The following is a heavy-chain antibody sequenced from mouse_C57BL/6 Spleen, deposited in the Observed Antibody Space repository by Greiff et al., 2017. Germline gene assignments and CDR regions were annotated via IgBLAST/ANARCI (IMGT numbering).Heavy chain of an antibody. J-gene: IGHJ4*01. CDR3: ARDDYGSSARAMDY. D-gene: IGHD1-1*01. Sequence: VQLQPPGAELVKPGASVKLSCKASGYTFTSYWMQWVKQRPGQGLEWIGEIDPSDSYTNYNQKFKGKATLTVDTSSSTAYMQLSSLTSEDSAVYYCARDDYGSSARAMDYWGQGTSVTGSS. CDR1: GYTFTSYW. CDR2: IDPSDSYT. V-gene: IGHV1-50*01.